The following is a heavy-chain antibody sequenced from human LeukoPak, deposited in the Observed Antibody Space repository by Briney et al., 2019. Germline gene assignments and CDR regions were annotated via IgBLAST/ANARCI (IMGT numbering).Heavy chain of an antibody. CDR1: GGSISSGDYY. CDR2: IYYSGST. CDR3: AREPAYCSSTSCPRGGFDP. Sequence: SENLSLTCTVSGGSISSGDYYWSWIRQPPGKGLEWIGYIYYSGSTYYNPSLKSRVTISVDTSKNQFSLKLSSVTAADTAVHYCAREPAYCSSTSCPRGGFDPWGQGTLVTVSS. D-gene: IGHD2-2*01. V-gene: IGHV4-30-4*01. J-gene: IGHJ5*02.